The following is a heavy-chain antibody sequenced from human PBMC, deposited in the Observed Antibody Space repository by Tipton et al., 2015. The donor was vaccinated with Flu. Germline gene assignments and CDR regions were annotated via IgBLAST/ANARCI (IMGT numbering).Heavy chain of an antibody. J-gene: IGHJ6*02. CDR3: ARARAPYDYYAMDV. Sequence: TLSLTCTVSGGSIARYYWSWIRQPPGKGLEWIGYIYYSGSTNYNPSLKSRLTISVDSSKNHFSLKLTSVTAADTAVYYCARARAPYDYYAMDVWGQGTTVTVSS. V-gene: IGHV4-59*01. CDR2: IYYSGST. CDR1: GGSIARYY. D-gene: IGHD3-3*01.